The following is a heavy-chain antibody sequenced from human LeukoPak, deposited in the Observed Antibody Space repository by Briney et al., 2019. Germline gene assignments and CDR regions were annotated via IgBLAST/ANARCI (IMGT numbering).Heavy chain of an antibody. D-gene: IGHD1-14*01. J-gene: IGHJ4*02. CDR2: ISGSGGTT. V-gene: IGHV3-23*01. CDR3: VKDGGGTYLTTFDY. CDR1: GFTFSSHG. Sequence: PGGSLRLSCAASGFTFSSHGMSWVRQTPGKGLEWVAGISGSGGTTYYADSVKGRFTISRDKSKNTLYLQMNSLRVEDTAVYYCVKDGGGTYLTTFDYWGQGTLVTVSS.